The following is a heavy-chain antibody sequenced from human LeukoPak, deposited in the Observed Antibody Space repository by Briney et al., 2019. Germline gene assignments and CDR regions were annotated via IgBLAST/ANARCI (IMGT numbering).Heavy chain of an antibody. Sequence: PSETLSLTCAVYGGSFSGYYWSWIRQPPGKGLEWIGEINHSGSTNYNPSLKSRVTISVDTSKNQFSLKLSSVTAADTAVYYCARGLAYCGGDCYSGHDYWGQGTLVTVSS. CDR2: INHSGST. CDR1: GGSFSGYY. J-gene: IGHJ4*02. V-gene: IGHV4-34*01. CDR3: ARGLAYCGGDCYSGHDY. D-gene: IGHD2-21*02.